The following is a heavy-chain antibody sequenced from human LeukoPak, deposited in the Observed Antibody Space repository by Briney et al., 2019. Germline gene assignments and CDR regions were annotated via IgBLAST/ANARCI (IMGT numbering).Heavy chain of an antibody. CDR2: IYYSGST. D-gene: IGHD3-3*01. J-gene: IGHJ4*02. V-gene: IGHV4-30-4*08. CDR1: GGSISTGDYY. Sequence: PSQTLSLTCTVSGGSISTGDYYWSWIRQPPGKGLEWIGYIYYSGSTYYNPSLKSRLTISVDTSKNQFSLKLSSVTAADTAVYYCAREAGYDFWSGYYIGNTERDYWGQGTLVTVSS. CDR3: AREAGYDFWSGYYIGNTERDY.